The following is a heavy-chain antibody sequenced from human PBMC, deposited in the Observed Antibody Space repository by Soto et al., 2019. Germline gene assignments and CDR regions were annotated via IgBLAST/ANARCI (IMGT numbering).Heavy chain of an antibody. Sequence: GASVAVCWAACGDTFASRARQWVRQAPGQRPEWLGWINAGNGNTYYSEKFEGRVTFTRDTAATTVNMELTSLTSEDTAIYYCGRDQSGIGYYVDWFDTWGQGTPVTVSS. D-gene: IGHD3-10*02. V-gene: IGHV1-3*01. CDR3: GRDQSGIGYYVDWFDT. CDR2: INAGNGNT. J-gene: IGHJ5*02. CDR1: GDTFASRA.